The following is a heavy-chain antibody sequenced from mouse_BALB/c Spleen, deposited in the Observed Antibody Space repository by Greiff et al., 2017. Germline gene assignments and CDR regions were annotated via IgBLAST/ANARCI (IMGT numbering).Heavy chain of an antibody. CDR2: IDPENGNT. CDR3: ARAYGKLGAMDY. Sequence: EVKLMESGAELVRPGALVKLSCKASGFNIKDYYMHWVKQRPEQGLEWIGWIDPENGNTIYDPKFQGKASITADTSSNTAYLQLSSLTSEDTAVYYCARAYGKLGAMDYWGQGTSVTVSS. CDR1: GFNIKDYY. J-gene: IGHJ4*01. D-gene: IGHD2-1*01. V-gene: IGHV14-1*02.